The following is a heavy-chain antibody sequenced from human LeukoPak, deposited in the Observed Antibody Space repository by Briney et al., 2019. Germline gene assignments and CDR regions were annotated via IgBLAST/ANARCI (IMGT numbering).Heavy chain of an antibody. D-gene: IGHD1-7*01. CDR2: ISKDGSDK. J-gene: IGHJ4*02. CDR1: GFTFSDYA. Sequence: PGGSLRLSCAASGFTFSDYAMHGVRQAPGKGLEWVAVISKDGSDKYYPGSVRGRFTISRDNSKNTIYLQMDSLRAEDTAIYYCARDYWWNYDYWGQGTLVTVSS. CDR3: ARDYWWNYDY. V-gene: IGHV3-30-3*01.